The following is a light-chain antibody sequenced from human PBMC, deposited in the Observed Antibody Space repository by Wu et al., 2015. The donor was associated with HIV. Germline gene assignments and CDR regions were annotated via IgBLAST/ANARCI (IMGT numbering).Light chain of an antibody. J-gene: IGKJ5*01. V-gene: IGKV1-13*02. CDR1: QDTFTY. CDR2: DAS. CDR3: QQLNSFPLT. Sequence: AIQLTQSPSSLSASIGDRVNITCRASQDTFTYLAWYQQTPGKAPRVLIYDASTLQSGVSSRFSGSGSGTDFTLTISGLQRDDFAVYFCQQLNSFPLTFGQGSRLEI.